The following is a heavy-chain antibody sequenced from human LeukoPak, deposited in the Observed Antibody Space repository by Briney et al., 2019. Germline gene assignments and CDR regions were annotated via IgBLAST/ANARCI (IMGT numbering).Heavy chain of an antibody. CDR2: INPSGGST. CDR3: ARRRHPRQPSDFNY. J-gene: IGHJ4*02. CDR1: GYTFTSYY. D-gene: IGHD5-18*01. Sequence: GASVKVSCKASGYTFTSYYMHWVRQAPGQGLEWMGIINPSGGSTSYAQKFQGRVTMTRDTSITTAYLELTRLRSDDTAMYYCARRRHPRQPSDFNYWGQGTLVTVSS. V-gene: IGHV1-46*01.